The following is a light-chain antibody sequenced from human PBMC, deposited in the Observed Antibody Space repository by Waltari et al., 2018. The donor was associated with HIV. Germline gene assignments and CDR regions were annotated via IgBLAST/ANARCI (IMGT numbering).Light chain of an antibody. CDR1: QGISSY. CDR3: QHLNSYPLT. V-gene: IGKV1-9*01. J-gene: IGKJ3*01. CDR2: AAS. Sequence: DIQLTQSPSFLSASVGDRVTITCRASQGISSYLAWYHQKPGKAPKLLIYAASTLQSGVPSRFSGSGSGTEFTLTISSLQPEDFATYYCQHLNSYPLTFGPGTKVDIK.